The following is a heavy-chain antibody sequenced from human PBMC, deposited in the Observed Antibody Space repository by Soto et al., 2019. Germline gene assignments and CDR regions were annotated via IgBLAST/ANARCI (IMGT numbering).Heavy chain of an antibody. Sequence: SVKVSCKASGGTVSSYAISWVRQALGQELEWMGGIIPIFGTANYAQKFQGRVTITADESTSTAHMELSGLRSEDTAVYYCASGGVRNYYDSSGYYYYWGQGTLVTVS. D-gene: IGHD3-22*01. V-gene: IGHV1-69*13. J-gene: IGHJ4*02. CDR3: ASGGVRNYYDSSGYYYY. CDR1: GGTVSSYA. CDR2: IIPIFGTA.